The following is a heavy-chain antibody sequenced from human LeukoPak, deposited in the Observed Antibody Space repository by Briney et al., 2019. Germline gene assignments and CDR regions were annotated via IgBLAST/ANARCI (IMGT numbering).Heavy chain of an antibody. CDR1: GFTFSAHG. Sequence: GGSLRLSCAASGFTFSAHGMHWVRQAPGKGLEGVAVIWYDGSKQEYAESVKGRFTISRDDSKNTLYLQMNSLRAEDTAVYYSAREASGYYRDFWGQGTLVTVSS. CDR2: IWYDGSKQ. D-gene: IGHD3-3*01. CDR3: AREASGYYRDF. V-gene: IGHV3-33*01. J-gene: IGHJ4*02.